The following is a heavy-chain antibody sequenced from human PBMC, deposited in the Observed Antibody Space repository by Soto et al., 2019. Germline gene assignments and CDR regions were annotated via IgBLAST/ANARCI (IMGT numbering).Heavy chain of an antibody. CDR2: INPSGGST. CDR3: ARVVVPTTATTSNWFDP. CDR1: GYTFTSYG. V-gene: IGHV1-46*01. Sequence: ASVKVSCKASGYTFTSYGISWGRQAPGQGLEWMGIINPSGGSTNYAQRFQGRVTMTSDTSTSTVYMELSSLRADDTAVYYCARVVVPTTATTSNWFDPWGQGTLVTVAA. D-gene: IGHD4-17*01. J-gene: IGHJ5*02.